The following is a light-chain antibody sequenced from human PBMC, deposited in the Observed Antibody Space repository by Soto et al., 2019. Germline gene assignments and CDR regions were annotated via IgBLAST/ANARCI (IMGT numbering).Light chain of an antibody. CDR3: QQGFSFPAT. CDR1: RSISES. J-gene: IGKJ4*01. V-gene: IGKV1-39*01. Sequence: DIPMTQYPSSLSASAGDRITITCRASRSISESLNWYQHKPGTAPKLLIYAASSLQSVVPSRFSGGGAGTDFTLTISSLQPEDFVTYFCQQGFSFPATFGGGTKVEIK. CDR2: AAS.